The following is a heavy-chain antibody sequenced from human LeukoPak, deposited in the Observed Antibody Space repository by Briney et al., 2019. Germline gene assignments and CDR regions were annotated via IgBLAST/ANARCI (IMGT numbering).Heavy chain of an antibody. V-gene: IGHV4-4*07. J-gene: IGHJ6*03. CDR3: GREMSLRGEGGYHMET. CDR1: GDSITVHY. D-gene: IGHD2-21*01. CDR2: ISYAGHS. Sequence: SETLSLTCIVSGDSITVHYLNWFRQPAEKGLEWIGRISYAGHSDYSASLMGRLTMSVDTSKNQISLKMSSVDAADTAVYYCGREMSLRGEGGYHMETCGKGDSVTVSS.